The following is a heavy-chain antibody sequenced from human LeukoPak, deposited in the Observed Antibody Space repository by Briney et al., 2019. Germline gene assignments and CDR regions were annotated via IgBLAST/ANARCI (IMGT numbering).Heavy chain of an antibody. V-gene: IGHV3-48*02. J-gene: IGHJ4*02. CDR1: GCTFSSYT. D-gene: IGHD2/OR15-2a*01. Sequence: PGGSLRLSCAASGCTFSSYTMNWVRQAPGKGLEWVSYISSSSSTIYYADSVKGRFTISRDNAKNSLYLQMNSLRDEDTAVYYCSTAWGDDYFHRDYWGQGTLVTVSS. CDR2: ISSSSSTI. CDR3: STAWGDDYFHRDY.